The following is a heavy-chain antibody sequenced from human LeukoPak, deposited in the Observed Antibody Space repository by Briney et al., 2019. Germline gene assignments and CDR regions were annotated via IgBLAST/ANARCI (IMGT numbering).Heavy chain of an antibody. CDR3: AREPGDAKKVAIGY. D-gene: IGHD4-17*01. CDR2: IWYDGSNK. Sequence: PGRSLRLSCAASGFTFSGYGMLWVRQAPGKALEWVAAIWYDGSNKYYGDSVKGRFTISRDNSKNTLYLQINSLRVEDTAAYYCAREPGDAKKVAIGYWGQGTLVTVSS. J-gene: IGHJ4*02. CDR1: GFTFSGYG. V-gene: IGHV3-33*01.